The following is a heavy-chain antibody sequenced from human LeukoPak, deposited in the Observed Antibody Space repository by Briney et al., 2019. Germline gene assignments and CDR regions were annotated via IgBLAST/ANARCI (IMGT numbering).Heavy chain of an antibody. D-gene: IGHD1-26*01. J-gene: IGHJ5*02. CDR3: ARGLGSGSRLIP. V-gene: IGHV4-34*01. CDR1: GGSFSGYY. CDR2: INHSGST. Sequence: SETLSLTCAVYGGSFSGYYWSWIRQPPGEGLEWIGEINHSGSTNYNPSLKSRVTISVDTSKNQFSLKLSSVTAADTAVYYCARGLGSGSRLIPWGQGTLVTVSS.